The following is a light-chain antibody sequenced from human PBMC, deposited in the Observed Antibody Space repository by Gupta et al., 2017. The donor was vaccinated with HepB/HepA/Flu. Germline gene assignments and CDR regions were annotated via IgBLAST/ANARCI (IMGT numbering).Light chain of an antibody. J-gene: IGKJ4*01. Sequence: DIVLTQSPATLSVSPGERATLSCRASQSVSSNLAWYQQKPGEAPRLLIYGASTRANGIPARFSGSGCGTEFTLTISSRQSEDFAVYYCQQDNNWPPLTFGGGTKVEIK. CDR2: GAS. CDR1: QSVSSN. CDR3: QQDNNWPPLT. V-gene: IGKV3-15*01.